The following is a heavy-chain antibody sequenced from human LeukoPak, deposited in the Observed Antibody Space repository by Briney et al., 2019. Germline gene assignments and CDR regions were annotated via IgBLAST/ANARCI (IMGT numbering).Heavy chain of an antibody. CDR1: GFNFSSYG. V-gene: IGHV3-30*03. CDR3: ARDGEDPVVVPAARYGMDV. D-gene: IGHD2-2*01. Sequence: PGRSLRLSCAASGFNFSSYGMHWVRQAPGKGLEWVAVISFDVSNKYHGDSVKGRFTIPRDNSKNTLYLQINSLRGEDTAVYYCARDGEDPVVVPAARYGMDVWGQGTTVTVSS. J-gene: IGHJ6*01. CDR2: ISFDVSNK.